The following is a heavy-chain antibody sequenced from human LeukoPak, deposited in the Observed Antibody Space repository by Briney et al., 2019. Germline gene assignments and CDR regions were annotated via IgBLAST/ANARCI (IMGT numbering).Heavy chain of an antibody. CDR1: GGTFSSYA. Sequence: SVKVSCKASGGTFSSYAISWVRQAPGQGLEWMGGIIPIFGTANYAQKFQGRVTITTDESTSTAYMELSSLRSEDTAVYYCAIHRTSPRNIAAAGSFDYWGQGTLVTVSS. CDR2: IIPIFGTA. D-gene: IGHD6-13*01. J-gene: IGHJ4*02. CDR3: AIHRTSPRNIAAAGSFDY. V-gene: IGHV1-69*05.